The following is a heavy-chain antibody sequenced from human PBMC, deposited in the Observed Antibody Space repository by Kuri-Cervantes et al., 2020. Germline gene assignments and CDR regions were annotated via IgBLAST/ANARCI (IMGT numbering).Heavy chain of an antibody. CDR1: GGSISSYY. Sequence: SETLSLTCTVSGGSISSYYWSWIRQPAGKGLEWIGRIYTSGSTNYNPSLKSRVTMSVDRSKNQFSLKLSSVTAADTAVYYCARIEYGDYPRRRYYGMDVWGQGTTVTVSS. CDR3: ARIEYGDYPRRRYYGMDV. D-gene: IGHD4-17*01. CDR2: IYTSGST. J-gene: IGHJ6*02. V-gene: IGHV4-4*07.